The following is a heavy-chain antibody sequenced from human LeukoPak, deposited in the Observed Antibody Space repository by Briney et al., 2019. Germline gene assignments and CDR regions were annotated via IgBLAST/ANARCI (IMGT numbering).Heavy chain of an antibody. D-gene: IGHD4-23*01. V-gene: IGHV4-59*01. CDR2: IYYSGST. CDR1: GGSISSYY. Sequence: SETLSLICTVSGGSISSYYWSWSRQPPGKGLEWIGYIYYSGSTNYNPSLKSRVTISVDTSKNQFSLKLSSVTAADTAVYYCARGAVVTPYSYYYYYGMDVWGQGTTVTVSS. CDR3: ARGAVVTPYSYYYYYGMDV. J-gene: IGHJ6*02.